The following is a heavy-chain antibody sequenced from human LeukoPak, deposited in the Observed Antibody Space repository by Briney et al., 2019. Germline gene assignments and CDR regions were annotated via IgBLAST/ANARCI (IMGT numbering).Heavy chain of an antibody. D-gene: IGHD3-16*01. CDR3: ARSRGMWHHNWFDP. J-gene: IGHJ5*02. CDR1: GFTFSSYT. Sequence: PGGSLRLSCAASGFTFSSYTMNWVRQAPGKGLEWVAFINVRSNIIYYADSAKGRFTISRDNAKNSLYLQMNSLRVEDTAVYYCARSRGMWHHNWFDPWGQGTLVTVSS. V-gene: IGHV3-48*04. CDR2: INVRSNII.